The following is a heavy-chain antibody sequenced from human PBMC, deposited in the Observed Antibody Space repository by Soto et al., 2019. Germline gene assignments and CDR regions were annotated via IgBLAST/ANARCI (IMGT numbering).Heavy chain of an antibody. CDR3: ARERVSAFDI. J-gene: IGHJ3*02. V-gene: IGHV1-8*01. CDR2: VNPNRGNT. CDR1: GYTFTSYD. D-gene: IGHD3-22*01. Sequence: SVKVSCRASGYTFTSYDINWVRQATGKGLEWMGWVNPNRGNTSYEQEFQGRVTMTRNTSISTAYMELSSLRSEDTAVYYCARERVSAFDIWGQGTIVTVSS.